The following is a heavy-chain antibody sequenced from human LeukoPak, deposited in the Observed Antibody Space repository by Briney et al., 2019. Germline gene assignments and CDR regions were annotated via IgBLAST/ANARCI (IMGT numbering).Heavy chain of an antibody. CDR1: GFTFSSYW. CDR3: ATLPRGPTGYVGYGGEDY. CDR2: INSDGSSI. J-gene: IGHJ4*02. D-gene: IGHD5-12*01. V-gene: IGHV3-74*03. Sequence: GGSLRLSCAASGFTFSSYWMHWVRQVPGKGLVWVSRINSDGSSITYADSVKGRFTISRDNAKNTLYLQMNSLRVEDTAVYYCATLPRGPTGYVGYGGEDYWGQGALVTVSS.